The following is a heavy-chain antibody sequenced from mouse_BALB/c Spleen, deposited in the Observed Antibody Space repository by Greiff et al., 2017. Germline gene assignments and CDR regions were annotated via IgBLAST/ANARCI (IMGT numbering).Heavy chain of an antibody. CDR1: GFSLTGYG. CDR2: IWGDGST. CDR3: ARFYDYDGDAMDY. J-gene: IGHJ4*01. D-gene: IGHD2-4*01. V-gene: IGHV2-6-7*01. Sequence: VQRVESGPGLVAPSQSLSITCTVSGFSLTGYGVNWVRQPPGKGLAWLGMIWGDGSTDYNSALKSRLSISKDNSKSQVFLKMNSLQTDDTARYYCARFYDYDGDAMDYWGQGTSVTVSS.